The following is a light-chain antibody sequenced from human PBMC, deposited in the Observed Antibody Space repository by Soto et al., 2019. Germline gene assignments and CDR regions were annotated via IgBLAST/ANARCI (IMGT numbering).Light chain of an antibody. J-gene: IGKJ5*01. CDR3: QQYGGSPIT. CDR1: QSVSSSY. Sequence: EIVLTQSPVTLSLSPGERATLSCRTSQSVSSSYLAWYQQKRGQAPRLLIYDASSRATGIPDRFSGSGSGTDFTLTISRLEPEDFAVYYCQQYGGSPITFGQGTRLEIK. V-gene: IGKV3-20*01. CDR2: DAS.